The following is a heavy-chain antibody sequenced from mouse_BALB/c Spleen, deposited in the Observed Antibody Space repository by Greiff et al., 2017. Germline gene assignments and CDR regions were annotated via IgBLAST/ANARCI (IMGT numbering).Heavy chain of an antibody. J-gene: IGHJ4*01. CDR3: ARDGYSRYYAMDY. CDR2: IDPANGNT. Sequence: VQLQQSGAELVKPGASVKLSCTASGFNIKDTYMHWVKQRPEQGLEWIGRIDPANGNTKYDPKFQGKATITADTSSNTAYLQLSSLTSEDTAVYYCARDGYSRYYAMDYWGQGTSVTVSS. D-gene: IGHD2-3*01. V-gene: IGHV14-3*02. CDR1: GFNIKDTY.